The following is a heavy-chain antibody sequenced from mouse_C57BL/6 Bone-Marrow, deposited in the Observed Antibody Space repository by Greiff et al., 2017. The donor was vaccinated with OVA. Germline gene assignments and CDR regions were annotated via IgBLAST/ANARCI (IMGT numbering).Heavy chain of an antibody. CDR2: IYPADSET. Sequence: QVQLKQPGAELVRPGSSVKLSCKASGYTFTSYWMDWVKQRPGQGLEWIGYIYPADSETHYNQKFKDKATLTVDKSSSTAYMQLSSLTSEDSAVYYCATDYWGQGTSLTVSS. J-gene: IGHJ2*02. CDR3: ATDY. V-gene: IGHV1-61*01. CDR1: GYTFTSYW.